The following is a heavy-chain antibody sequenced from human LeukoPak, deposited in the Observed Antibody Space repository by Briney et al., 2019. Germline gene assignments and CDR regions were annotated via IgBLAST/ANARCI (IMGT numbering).Heavy chain of an antibody. D-gene: IGHD2-21*01. CDR3: ARAPHIVVVIAISLDYYMDV. CDR2: ISSSSSTI. V-gene: IGHV3-48*01. CDR1: GFTFSSYS. J-gene: IGHJ6*03. Sequence: GGSLRLSCAASGFTFSSYSMNWVRQAPGKGLEWVSYISSSSSTIYYADSVKGRFTISRDNAKNSLYLQMNSLRAEDTAVYYCARAPHIVVVIAISLDYYMDVWGKGTTVTVSS.